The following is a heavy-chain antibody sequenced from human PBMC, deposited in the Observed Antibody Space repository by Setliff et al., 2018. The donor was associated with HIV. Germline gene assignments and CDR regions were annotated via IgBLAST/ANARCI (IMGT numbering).Heavy chain of an antibody. CDR2: IYYRGNT. J-gene: IGHJ4*02. V-gene: IGHV4-39*01. CDR3: ARLSNGLPADY. CDR1: GGSVSESTYH. Sequence: SLTCTVSGGSVSESTYHWGWIRQPPGKGLEWIGSIYYRGNTYYNPSLKSRLTISVETSKNQFSLTLNSVTAADTAFYYCARLSNGLPADYWGQGTLVTVSS. D-gene: IGHD2-8*01.